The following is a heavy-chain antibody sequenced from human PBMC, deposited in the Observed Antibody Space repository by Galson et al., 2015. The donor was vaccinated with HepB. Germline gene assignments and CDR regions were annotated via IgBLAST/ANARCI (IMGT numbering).Heavy chain of an antibody. CDR1: GFTFTIYG. V-gene: IGHV3-30*02. CDR2: IRYDGSNK. J-gene: IGHJ4*02. D-gene: IGHD3-10*01. Sequence: SLRLSCAASGFTFTIYGMHWVRQAPGKGLEWVSFIRYDGSNKYYADSVKGRFTISRDDSKNTVYLQMNSLRPEDTGVYYCGKDYYGSGTSVGDWGQGTVVIVSS. CDR3: GKDYYGSGTSVGD.